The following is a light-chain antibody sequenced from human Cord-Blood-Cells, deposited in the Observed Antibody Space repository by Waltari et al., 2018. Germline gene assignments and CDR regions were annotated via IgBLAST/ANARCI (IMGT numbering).Light chain of an antibody. CDR2: AAS. V-gene: IGKV1-6*01. Sequence: AIQMTQSPSSLSASVGDRVTITCRASQGIRNDLGLYQQKPGKAPKLLIYAASSLQSGVPSRFSGSGSGTDFTPTISSLQPEDFATYYCLQDYNYPRTFGQGTKLEIK. J-gene: IGKJ2*01. CDR3: LQDYNYPRT. CDR1: QGIRND.